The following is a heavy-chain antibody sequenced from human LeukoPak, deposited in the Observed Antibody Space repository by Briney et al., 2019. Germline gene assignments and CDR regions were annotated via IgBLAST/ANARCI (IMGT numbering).Heavy chain of an antibody. CDR2: IHYSGST. V-gene: IGHV4-39*01. D-gene: IGHD4-17*01. Sequence: SETLSLTCTVSGGSISSSSYYWGWIRQPPGKGLEWIGSIHYSGSTYYNPSLKSRVTISVDTSKNQFSLKLSSVTAADTAVYYCARLDGDFPFDYWGQGTLVTVSS. CDR1: GGSISSSSYY. J-gene: IGHJ4*02. CDR3: ARLDGDFPFDY.